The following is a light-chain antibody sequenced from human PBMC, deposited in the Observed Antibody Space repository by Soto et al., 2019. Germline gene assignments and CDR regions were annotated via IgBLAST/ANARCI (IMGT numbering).Light chain of an antibody. J-gene: IGKJ4*01. CDR3: QQRVNWLT. Sequence: EIVLTQSPGTLSLSPGERATLSCRASQSVSNNYLAWYQQKPGQAPRLLIYGASSRATGIPDRFSGSGSGTDFTLTISSLEPEDFAVYYCQQRVNWLTFGGGTKVDIK. CDR2: GAS. V-gene: IGKV3D-20*02. CDR1: QSVSNNY.